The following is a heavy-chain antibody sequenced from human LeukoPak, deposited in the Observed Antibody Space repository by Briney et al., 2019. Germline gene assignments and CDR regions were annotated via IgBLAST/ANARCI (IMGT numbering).Heavy chain of an antibody. J-gene: IGHJ4*02. CDR2: IYYSGST. D-gene: IGHD3-10*01. CDR1: GGSVSSGSYY. V-gene: IGHV4-61*01. CDR3: ARRKRVRGDLNYFDY. Sequence: SETLSLTCTVSGGSVSSGSYYWSWIRQPPGKGLEWIGYIYYSGSTNYNPSLKSRVTISVDTSKNQFSLKLSSVTAADTAVYYCARRKRVRGDLNYFDYWGQGTLVTVSS.